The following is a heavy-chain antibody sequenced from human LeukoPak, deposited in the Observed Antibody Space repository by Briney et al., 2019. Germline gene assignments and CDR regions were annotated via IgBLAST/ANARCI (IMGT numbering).Heavy chain of an antibody. CDR2: INGGGSNT. CDR3: ARDRNYFEALHRSY. Sequence: GGSLRLSCVASGFAFNTYVMSWVRQAPGKGLEWVAAINGGGSNTYYADSVKGRFTISRDNSKNMVYLQMNSLRADDTAVYYCARDRNYFEALHRSYWGQGTLVTVSS. J-gene: IGHJ4*02. CDR1: GFAFNTYV. V-gene: IGHV3-23*01. D-gene: IGHD3-10*01.